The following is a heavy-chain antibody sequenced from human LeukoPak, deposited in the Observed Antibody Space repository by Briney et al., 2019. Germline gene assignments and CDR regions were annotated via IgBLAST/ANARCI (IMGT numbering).Heavy chain of an antibody. D-gene: IGHD4-17*01. CDR1: GSTFSDYY. Sequence: GGSLRLSCAASGSTFSDYYMSWIRQAPGKGLEWVSYISSSSSYTNYADSVKGRFTISRDNAKNSLYLQMNSLRAEDTAVYYCARGHDYGDPNFDYWGQGTLVTVSS. J-gene: IGHJ4*02. V-gene: IGHV3-11*05. CDR2: ISSSSSYT. CDR3: ARGHDYGDPNFDY.